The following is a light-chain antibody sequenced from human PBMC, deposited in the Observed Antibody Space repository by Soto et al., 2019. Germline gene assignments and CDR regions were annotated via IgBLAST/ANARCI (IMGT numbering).Light chain of an antibody. CDR1: SSDVGGYDF. CDR2: EVT. J-gene: IGLJ1*01. V-gene: IGLV2-14*01. Sequence: QSALAQPASVSGSPGQSITISCTGASSDVGGYDFVSWYEHHPGTPPKLIIYEVTHRPSGVSHRFSGSKSASTASLTISGLQVEDEAVYFCGSYSSTTTREVFGTGTKVTVL. CDR3: GSYSSTTTREV.